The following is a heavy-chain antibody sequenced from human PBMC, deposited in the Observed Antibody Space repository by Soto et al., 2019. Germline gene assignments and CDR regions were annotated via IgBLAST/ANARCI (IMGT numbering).Heavy chain of an antibody. CDR1: GGSMISYY. Sequence: SETLSLTCTVSGGSMISYYWSWIRQPPGRGLEWIGFIYYAGSTKYNPSLNSRVTISVDTSKNQFSLTLTSVTAADTAVYYCARGSSMVGGALMIVPYALAVWGQGTTVTVSS. V-gene: IGHV4-59*01. D-gene: IGHD3-10*01. J-gene: IGHJ6*02. CDR2: IYYAGST. CDR3: ARGSSMVGGALMIVPYALAV.